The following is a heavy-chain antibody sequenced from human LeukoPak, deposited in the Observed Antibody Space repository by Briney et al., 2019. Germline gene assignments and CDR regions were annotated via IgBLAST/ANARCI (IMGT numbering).Heavy chain of an antibody. Sequence: SETLSLTRAVYGGSFSGYYWSWIRQPPGKGLEWIGEINHSGSTNYNPSLKSRVTISVDTSKNQFSLKLSSVTAADTAVYYCAGFPSLTTVTTSSWFLDYWGQGTLVTVSS. V-gene: IGHV4-34*01. D-gene: IGHD4-11*01. J-gene: IGHJ4*02. CDR2: INHSGST. CDR1: GGSFSGYY. CDR3: AGFPSLTTVTTSSWFLDY.